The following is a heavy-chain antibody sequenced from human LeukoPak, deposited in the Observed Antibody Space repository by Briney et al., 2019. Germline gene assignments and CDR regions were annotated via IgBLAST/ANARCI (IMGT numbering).Heavy chain of an antibody. CDR2: IYPGDSDT. Sequence: GESLKISCKGSGYSFTSYWIGWVRQMPGKGLEWMGIIYPGDSDTRYSPSVQGQVTISADKSIRTAYLQWSSLKASDTAMYYCARRLGYNYDSSGYTFDYWGQGTLVTVSS. V-gene: IGHV5-51*01. J-gene: IGHJ4*02. CDR3: ARRLGYNYDSSGYTFDY. D-gene: IGHD3-22*01. CDR1: GYSFTSYW.